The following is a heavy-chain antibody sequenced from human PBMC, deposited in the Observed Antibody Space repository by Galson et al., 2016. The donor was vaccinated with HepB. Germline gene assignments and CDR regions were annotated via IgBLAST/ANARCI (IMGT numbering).Heavy chain of an antibody. J-gene: IGHJ4*02. CDR3: AKELWLFRHPGVGYSDY. D-gene: IGHD2-21*01. CDR2: ISFDGTNK. Sequence: SLRLSCAASGFTFTTYGMHWVRRAPGKGLESVAIISFDGTNKYYADSVKGRFTISRDNSKNTLYLQMNSLRAEDTAVYYCAKELWLFRHPGVGYSDYWGQGTLVTVSS. V-gene: IGHV3-30*18. CDR1: GFTFTTYG.